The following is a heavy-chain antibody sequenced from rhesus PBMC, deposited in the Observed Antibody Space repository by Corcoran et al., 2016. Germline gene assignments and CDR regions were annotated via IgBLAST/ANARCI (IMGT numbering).Heavy chain of an antibody. CDR2: IACGEASK. D-gene: IGHD1-44*02. V-gene: IGHV4-93*01. Sequence: QVQLQESGPAVVKPSETLSLTCAVSGGSISSRNWWRWIRQSPGKGLEWIGGIACGEASKEYNPCHKRRVNIAKDTYKKQLAITWSSVTAADTAVYDWARPIGGVISFDYCGQGVLVTVAS. J-gene: IGHJ4*01. CDR1: GGSISSRNW. CDR3: ARPIGGVISFDY.